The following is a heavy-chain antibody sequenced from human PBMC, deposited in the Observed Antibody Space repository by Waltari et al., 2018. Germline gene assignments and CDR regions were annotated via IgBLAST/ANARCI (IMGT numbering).Heavy chain of an antibody. CDR1: GYTFTSYY. Sequence: QVQLVQSGAEVKKPGASVKVSCKASGYTFTSYYMHWVRQAPGQGLEWMGRINASGGSTSDARKYQGRVTMTRDTSTSTVYMELSSLRSEDTAVYYCARDNTYYYDSSGYFDAFDIWGQGTMVTVSS. CDR2: INASGGST. V-gene: IGHV1-46*01. D-gene: IGHD3-22*01. CDR3: ARDNTYYYDSSGYFDAFDI. J-gene: IGHJ3*02.